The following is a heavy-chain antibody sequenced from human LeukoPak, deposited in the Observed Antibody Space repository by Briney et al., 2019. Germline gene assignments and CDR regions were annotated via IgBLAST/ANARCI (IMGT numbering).Heavy chain of an antibody. CDR1: GFTFSSYS. V-gene: IGHV3-21*01. J-gene: IGHJ4*02. CDR2: ISSSSSYI. Sequence: GGSLRLSCAASGFTFSSYSMNWVRRAPGKGLEWVSSISSSSSYIYYADSVKGRFTISRDNAKNSLYLQMNSLRAEDTAVYYCVRDPSRSGFAFESWGQGALVTVSS. CDR3: VRDPSRSGFAFES. D-gene: IGHD1-14*01.